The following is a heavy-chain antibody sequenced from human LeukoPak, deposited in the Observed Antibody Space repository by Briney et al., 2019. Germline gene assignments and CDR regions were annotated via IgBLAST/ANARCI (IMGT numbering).Heavy chain of an antibody. CDR3: ARGFRDSGYYYAKRYYYMDV. D-gene: IGHD3-22*01. V-gene: IGHV1-2*02. Sequence: ASVKVSCKASGYTFTDYYMHWVRQAPGQGLEWMGWINPDSGDTNYAQKFQGRVTMTRDTSISTAYMELSRLRSDDTAVYYCARGFRDSGYYYAKRYYYMDVWGKGTTVTISS. J-gene: IGHJ6*03. CDR2: INPDSGDT. CDR1: GYTFTDYY.